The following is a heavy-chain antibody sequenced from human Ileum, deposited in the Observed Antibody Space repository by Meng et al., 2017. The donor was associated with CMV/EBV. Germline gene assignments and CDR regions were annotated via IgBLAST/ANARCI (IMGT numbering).Heavy chain of an antibody. Sequence: ISSGRYYWGWIRPPPGKGLEWIGSIYYSGSTYSNPSLRSRLTISVDTSKNRFSLKLSSVTAADTAVYYCARHLRDSGYSTGWFVFDYWGQGTLVTVSS. CDR2: IYYSGST. CDR1: ISSGRYY. D-gene: IGHD6-19*01. V-gene: IGHV4-39*01. CDR3: ARHLRDSGYSTGWFVFDY. J-gene: IGHJ4*02.